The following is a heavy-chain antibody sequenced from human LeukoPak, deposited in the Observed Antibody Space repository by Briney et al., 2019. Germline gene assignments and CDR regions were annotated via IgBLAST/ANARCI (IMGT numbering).Heavy chain of an antibody. CDR3: AKDLARRVYYYYGMDV. V-gene: IGHV3-30*18. CDR2: ISYGGSNK. J-gene: IGHJ6*02. CDR1: GFTFSSYG. Sequence: GGSLRLSCAASGFTFSSYGMHWVRQAPGKGLEWVAVISYGGSNKYYADSVKGRFTISRDNSKNTLYLQMNSLRAEDTAVYYCAKDLARRVYYYYGMDVWGQGTTVTVSS. D-gene: IGHD5-12*01.